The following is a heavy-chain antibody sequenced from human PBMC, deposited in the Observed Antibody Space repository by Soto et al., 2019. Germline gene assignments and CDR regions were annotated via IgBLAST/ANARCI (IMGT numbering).Heavy chain of an antibody. V-gene: IGHV4-34*01. CDR3: ARPSGSGSYYTTAYHEEYFQH. CDR1: GGSFSGYY. D-gene: IGHD3-10*01. CDR2: INHSGST. J-gene: IGHJ1*01. Sequence: SETLSLTCAVYGGSFSGYYWSWIRQPPGKGLERIGEINHSGSTNYNPSLKSRVTTPEDRSKNQISLRLSSVVAAITAVYYCARPSGSGSYYTTAYHEEYFQHWGEGTLVTVS.